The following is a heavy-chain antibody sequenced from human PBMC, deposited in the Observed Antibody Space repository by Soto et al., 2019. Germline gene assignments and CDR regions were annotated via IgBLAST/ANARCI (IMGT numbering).Heavy chain of an antibody. CDR3: ARAHYDPPSGSPMDV. Sequence: QVQLVQSGAEVKKPGASVKVSCKASGYTFTSYGISWVRQAPGQGLEWMGWISAYNGNTNYAQKLQGRATMPTDTSTSTAYMERKSLRSDDTAVYYCARAHYDPPSGSPMDVWGQGTTVTVSS. V-gene: IGHV1-18*01. CDR2: ISAYNGNT. CDR1: GYTFTSYG. D-gene: IGHD1-26*01. J-gene: IGHJ6*02.